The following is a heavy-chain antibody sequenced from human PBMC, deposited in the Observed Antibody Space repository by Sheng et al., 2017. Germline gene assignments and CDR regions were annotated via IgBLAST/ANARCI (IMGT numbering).Heavy chain of an antibody. CDR1: GYTFSDFA. Sequence: QVQLVESGGGVVQPGRSLRLACSASGYTFSDFALHWVRQAPGKGLEWVAVLSYNGNDKYYADSVKGRFTISRDNSKNTLYVQMDSLTIDDAAVYYCVRGPWYGSEREGYWGQGTLVTVSS. V-gene: IGHV3-30*04. J-gene: IGHJ4*02. D-gene: IGHD3-10*01. CDR2: LSYNGNDK. CDR3: VRGPWYGSEREGY.